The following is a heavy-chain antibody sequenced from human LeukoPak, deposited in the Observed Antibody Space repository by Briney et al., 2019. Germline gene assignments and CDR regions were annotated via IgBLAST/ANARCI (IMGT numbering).Heavy chain of an antibody. CDR1: GYAFTGYY. CDR2: INPNSGGT. V-gene: IGHV1-2*02. D-gene: IGHD5-12*01. Sequence: ASVKVSCKASGYAFTGYYMHWVRQALGQGLEWMGWINPNSGGTKYAQKFQGRVNMTRDTSISTAYMELSRLRSDDTAVYYCAVLKDIVATIGGDRTRKSDAFDIWGQGTMVTVSS. J-gene: IGHJ3*02. CDR3: AVLKDIVATIGGDRTRKSDAFDI.